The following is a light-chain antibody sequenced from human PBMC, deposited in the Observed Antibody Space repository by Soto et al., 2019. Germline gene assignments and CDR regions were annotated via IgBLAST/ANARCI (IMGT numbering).Light chain of an antibody. Sequence: QSALTQPASVSGSPGQSITISCRGTSSDVGAYNFVSWYQQHPGKVPKLMIYEVSNRPSGVSYRFSGSKFGDTASLTISGLQADDEADYYCSSYTTSNIWVFGGGTKLTVL. V-gene: IGLV2-14*01. CDR3: SSYTTSNIWV. J-gene: IGLJ3*02. CDR1: SSDVGAYNF. CDR2: EVS.